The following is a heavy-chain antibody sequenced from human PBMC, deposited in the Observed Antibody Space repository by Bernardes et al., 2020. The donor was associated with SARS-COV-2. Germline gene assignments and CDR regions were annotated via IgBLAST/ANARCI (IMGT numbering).Heavy chain of an antibody. CDR3: ARGFDY. CDR1: GGSIRAYY. J-gene: IGHJ4*02. CDR2: LYYTGST. V-gene: IGHV4-59*01. Sequence: SDTLSLTCTVSGGSIRAYYWSWFRQPPGKGLEWIGYLYYTGSTNYNPSLQSRVTISVDTSKNQFSLKLSSVTAADTAVYYCARGFDYWGQGILVTVSS.